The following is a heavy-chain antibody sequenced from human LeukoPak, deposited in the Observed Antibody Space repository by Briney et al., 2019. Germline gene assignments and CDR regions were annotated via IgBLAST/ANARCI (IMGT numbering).Heavy chain of an antibody. Sequence: GGSLRLSCAASGFTFSNYWMHWVRQAPGKGLEWVAVIWYDGSKKYYIDFVKGRFTISRDNSKNTLYLQMNSLRAEDTAVYYCARYFSHTSAWSEGGLDQWGQGTLVTVSS. CDR3: ARYFSHTSAWSEGGLDQ. V-gene: IGHV3-33*08. CDR1: GFTFSNYW. D-gene: IGHD6-19*01. J-gene: IGHJ4*02. CDR2: IWYDGSKK.